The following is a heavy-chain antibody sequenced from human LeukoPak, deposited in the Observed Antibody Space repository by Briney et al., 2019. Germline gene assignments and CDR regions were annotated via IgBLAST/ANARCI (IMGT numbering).Heavy chain of an antibody. D-gene: IGHD3-3*01. CDR3: ARSLIRDYDFWSGYYPLDAFDI. Sequence: ASVKVSCKASGYTFTSYGISWVRQAPGQGLEWMGWISAYNGNTNYAQKLQGRVTMTTDTSTSTAYMELRSLRSDDTAVYYCARSLIRDYDFWSGYYPLDAFDIWGQGTMVTVSS. CDR2: ISAYNGNT. J-gene: IGHJ3*02. V-gene: IGHV1-18*01. CDR1: GYTFTSYG.